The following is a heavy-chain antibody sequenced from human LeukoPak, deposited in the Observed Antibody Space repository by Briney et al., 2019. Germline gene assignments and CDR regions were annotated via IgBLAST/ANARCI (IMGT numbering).Heavy chain of an antibody. J-gene: IGHJ6*03. V-gene: IGHV4-4*07. CDR2: VYTIGT. CDR1: GGSIRSYY. CDR3: AGSMIRDNYYYYMDV. Sequence: SGTLSLTCTVSGGSIRSYYWNWIRQPASKRLEWIGRVYTIGTNYHPSLKSRVTMSVDTSKKQISLKLSSVTAADTAVYYCAGSMIRDNYYYYMDVWGKGSTVTVSS. D-gene: IGHD3-10*01.